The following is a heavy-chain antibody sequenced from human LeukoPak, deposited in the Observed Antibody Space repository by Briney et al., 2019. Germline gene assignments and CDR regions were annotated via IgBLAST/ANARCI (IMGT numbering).Heavy chain of an antibody. J-gene: IGHJ4*02. V-gene: IGHV3-30*02. Sequence: GGSLRLSCRASGFTFSRYGMHWVRQAPCKGLEWVTYIRKDGSDKYYADSVKGRFTISRDSSKNMVYLQMNSLRAEDTAIYYCAKDSSWAFDYWGQGTLVSVSS. D-gene: IGHD6-13*01. CDR1: GFTFSRYG. CDR2: IRKDGSDK. CDR3: AKDSSWAFDY.